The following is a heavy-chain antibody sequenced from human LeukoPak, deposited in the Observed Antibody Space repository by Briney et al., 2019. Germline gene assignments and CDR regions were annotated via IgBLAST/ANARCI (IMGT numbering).Heavy chain of an antibody. D-gene: IGHD1-7*01. J-gene: IGHJ3*02. CDR1: GGSISSGSYY. CDR2: IYYSGST. V-gene: IGHV4-30-4*08. Sequence: PSETLSLTCTVSGGSISSGSYYWSWIRQPAGKGLEWIGYIYYSGSTYYNPSLKSRVTISVDTSKNQFSLKLSSVTAADTAVYYCARNWNYAGAAFDIWGQGTMVTVSS. CDR3: ARNWNYAGAAFDI.